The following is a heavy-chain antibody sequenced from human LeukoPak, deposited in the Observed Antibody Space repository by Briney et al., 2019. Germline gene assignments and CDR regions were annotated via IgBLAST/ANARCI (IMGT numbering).Heavy chain of an antibody. Sequence: GGSLRLSCAASGFTFSSHAMSWVRQAPGKGLEWVSGISGSGSTTYYADSVKGRFTISRDDSKNTAYLQMNSLKTEDTAVYYCTSQGGCSSTSCYLVWGQGTLVTVSS. CDR3: TSQGGCSSTSCYLV. CDR1: GFTFSSHA. CDR2: ISGSGSTT. D-gene: IGHD2-2*01. J-gene: IGHJ4*02. V-gene: IGHV3-23*01.